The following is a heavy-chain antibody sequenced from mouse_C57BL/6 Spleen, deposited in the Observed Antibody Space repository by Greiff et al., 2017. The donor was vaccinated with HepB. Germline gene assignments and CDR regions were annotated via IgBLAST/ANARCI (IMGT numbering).Heavy chain of an antibody. CDR2: ISYSGST. J-gene: IGHJ4*01. CDR3: ARSRDYDGYAMDY. Sequence: DVKLQESGPGLAKPSQTLSLTCSVTGYSITSDYWNWIRKFPGNKLEYMGYISYSGSTYYNPSLKSRISITRDTSKNQYYLQLNSVTTEDTATYYCARSRDYDGYAMDYWGQGTSVTVSS. CDR1: GYSITSDY. D-gene: IGHD2-4*01. V-gene: IGHV3-8*01.